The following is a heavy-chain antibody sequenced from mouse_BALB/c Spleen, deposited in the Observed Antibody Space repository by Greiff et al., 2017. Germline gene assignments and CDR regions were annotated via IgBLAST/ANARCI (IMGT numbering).Heavy chain of an antibody. CDR1: GFTFSDYY. Sequence: EVQLVESGGGLVKPGGSLKLSCAASGFTFSDYYMYWVRQTPAKRLEWVATISDGGSYTYSPDSVKGRFTISRDNAKNNLYLQMSSLKSEDTAMYYSAREGSPYYAMDYWGQGTSVTVSS. V-gene: IGHV5-4*02. CDR3: AREGSPYYAMDY. CDR2: ISDGGSYT. J-gene: IGHJ4*01.